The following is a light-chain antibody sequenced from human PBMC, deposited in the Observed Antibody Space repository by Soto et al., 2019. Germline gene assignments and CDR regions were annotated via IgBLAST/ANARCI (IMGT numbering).Light chain of an antibody. CDR2: GAS. Sequence: EIVMTQSPATLSVSPGERATLSCRASQSVSSNLAWYQQKPGQAPRLLIYGASTRATGIPARFSGSGSGTYVTLTISSLPSEDFAVYYCQQYNNWPPWTFGQGTNVEIK. V-gene: IGKV3-15*01. J-gene: IGKJ1*01. CDR1: QSVSSN. CDR3: QQYNNWPPWT.